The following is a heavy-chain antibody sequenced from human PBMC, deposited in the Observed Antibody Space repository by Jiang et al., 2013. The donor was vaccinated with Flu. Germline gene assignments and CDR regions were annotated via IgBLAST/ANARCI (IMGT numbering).Heavy chain of an antibody. CDR1: GGSISSSSYY. CDR3: ARAGTYYDILTGYYHFDY. D-gene: IGHD3-9*01. V-gene: IGHV4-39*01. CDR2: IYYSGST. Sequence: PGLVKPSETLSLTCTVSGGSISSSSYYWGWIRQPPGKGLEWIGSIYYSGSTYYNPSLKSRVTISVDTSKNQFSLKLSSVTAADTAVYYCARAGTYYDILTGYYHFDYWGQGTLVTVSS. J-gene: IGHJ4*02.